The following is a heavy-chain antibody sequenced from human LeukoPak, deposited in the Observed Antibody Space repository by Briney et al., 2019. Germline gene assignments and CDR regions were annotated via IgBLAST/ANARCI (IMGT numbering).Heavy chain of an antibody. CDR1: GGSISSYY. J-gene: IGHJ5*02. CDR2: IYYSGST. CDR3: ARIGYYYDSSGYWRNGWSDP. V-gene: IGHV4-59*01. D-gene: IGHD3-22*01. Sequence: PSETLSLTCTVSGGSISSYYWSWIRQPPGRGLEWIGYIYYSGSTNYNPSLKSRVTISVDTSKNQFSLKLSSVTAADTAVYYCARIGYYYDSSGYWRNGWSDPWGQGTLVTVSS.